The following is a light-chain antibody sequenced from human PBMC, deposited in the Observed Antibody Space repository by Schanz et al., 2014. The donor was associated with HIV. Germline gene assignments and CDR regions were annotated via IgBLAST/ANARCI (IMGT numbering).Light chain of an antibody. V-gene: IGKV3-20*01. Sequence: EIVLTQSPGTLSLSPGERATLSCRASQSVSSSYLAWYQQNPGQAPRLLIYGASSRATGIPDRFSGSGSGTDFTLTISRLEPEDFATYYCQQSYSTPPTFGQGTRLEI. CDR2: GAS. CDR3: QQSYSTPPT. J-gene: IGKJ5*01. CDR1: QSVSSSY.